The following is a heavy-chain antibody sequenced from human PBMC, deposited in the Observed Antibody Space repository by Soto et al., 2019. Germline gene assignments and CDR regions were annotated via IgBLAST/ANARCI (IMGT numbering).Heavy chain of an antibody. CDR3: ARGGGTILAPLP. CDR1: GYIFTGYF. V-gene: IGHV1-2*02. D-gene: IGHD3-10*01. J-gene: IGHJ5*02. CDR2: INPNSGAT. Sequence: ASGKVSCKDSGYIFTGYFIHWVRQAPGQGLEWMGWINPNSGATKYAQKFQGRVTLTRDTSINTAYMEMNILRSDDTAVYYCARGGGTILAPLPWGQGTLVTVSS.